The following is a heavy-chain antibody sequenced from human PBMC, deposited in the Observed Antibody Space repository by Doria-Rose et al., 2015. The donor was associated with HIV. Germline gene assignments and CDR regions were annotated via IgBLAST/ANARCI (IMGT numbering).Heavy chain of an antibody. J-gene: IGHJ4*02. Sequence: SGPVLVKPTETLTLTCTVSGVSLSSPGMGVSWIRQPPGKALEWLANIFVDDERSYTPSLKSRLTISRGTSKSQVVLTMTDMDPVDTATYYCARIKSSRWYHKYYFDFWGQGTLVIVSA. D-gene: IGHD6-13*01. CDR3: ARIKSSRWYHKYYFDF. V-gene: IGHV2-26*01. CDR1: GVSLSSPGMG. CDR2: IFVDDER.